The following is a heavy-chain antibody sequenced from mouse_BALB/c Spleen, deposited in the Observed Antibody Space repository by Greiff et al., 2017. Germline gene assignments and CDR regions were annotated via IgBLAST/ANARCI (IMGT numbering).Heavy chain of an antibody. V-gene: IGHV2-2*02. D-gene: IGHD1-2*01. J-gene: IGHJ4*01. CDR2: IWSGGST. CDR3: ARFITTANYAMDY. Sequence: VKVVESGPGLVQPSQSLSITCTVSGFSLTSYGVHWVRQSPGKGLEWLGVIWSGGSTDYNAAFISRLSISKDNSKSQVFFKMNSLQANDTAIYYCARFITTANYAMDYWGQGTSVTVSS. CDR1: GFSLTSYG.